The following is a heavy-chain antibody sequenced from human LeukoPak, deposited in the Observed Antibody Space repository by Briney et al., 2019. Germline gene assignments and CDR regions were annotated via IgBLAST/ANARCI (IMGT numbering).Heavy chain of an antibody. Sequence: GGSLRLSCAASGFTLSRKYMSWVRQAPGKGLEWVSIIYAGGEIYYADSVKGRFTISRDNSRNTLYLQINNLRPEDTAVYSCARVVAAGRDWYFDLWGRGTLVTVSS. D-gene: IGHD5-12*01. CDR3: ARVVAAGRDWYFDL. J-gene: IGHJ2*01. CDR1: GFTLSRKY. V-gene: IGHV3-66*02. CDR2: IYAGGEI.